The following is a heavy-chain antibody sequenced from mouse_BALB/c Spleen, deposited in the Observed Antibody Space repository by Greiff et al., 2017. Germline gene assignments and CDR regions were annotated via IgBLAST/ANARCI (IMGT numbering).Heavy chain of an antibody. CDR1: GFTFSSFG. CDR2: ISSGSSTI. CDR3: ARSSYCNYFDY. Sequence: DVKLQESGGGLVQPGGSRKLSCAASGFTFSSFGMHWVRQAPEKGLEWVAYISSGSSTIYYADTVKGRFTISRDNPKNTLFLQMTSLRSEDTAMYYCARSSYCNYFDYWGQGTTLTVSS. V-gene: IGHV5-17*02. D-gene: IGHD6-5*01. J-gene: IGHJ2*01.